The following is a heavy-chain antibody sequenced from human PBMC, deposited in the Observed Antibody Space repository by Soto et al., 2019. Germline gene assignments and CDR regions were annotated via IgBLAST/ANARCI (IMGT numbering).Heavy chain of an antibody. J-gene: IGHJ4*02. CDR1: GYTFTSYG. CDR2: ISAYNGNT. V-gene: IGHV1-18*01. Sequence: QVQLVQSGAEVKKPGASVKVSCKASGYTFTSYGISWVRQAPGQGLEWMGWISAYNGNTNYAQKLQGRVTMTTDTXTXXAYMELRSLRSDDTAVYYCARGTAYDSSGYPHFDYWGQGTLVTVSS. CDR3: ARGTAYDSSGYPHFDY. D-gene: IGHD3-22*01.